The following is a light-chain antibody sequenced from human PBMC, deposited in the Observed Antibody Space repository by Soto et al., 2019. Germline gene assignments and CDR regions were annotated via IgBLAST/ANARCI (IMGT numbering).Light chain of an antibody. CDR3: QQFNSY. CDR1: QGISSA. V-gene: IGKV1-13*02. Sequence: AIQLTQSPSSLSASVGDRVTITCRASQGISSALAWYQQKPGKAPKLLIYDASSLESGVPSRFSGSGSGTDFSLTISSLQPEDFATYYCQQFNSYFGQGTRLEIK. J-gene: IGKJ5*01. CDR2: DAS.